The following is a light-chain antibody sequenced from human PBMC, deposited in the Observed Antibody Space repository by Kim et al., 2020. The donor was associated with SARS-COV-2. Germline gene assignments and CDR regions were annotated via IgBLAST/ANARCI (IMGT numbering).Light chain of an antibody. CDR3: QWRSNWNRGRT. Sequence: EIVLTQSPATLSLSPGERATLYCRASQSVSSYLAWYQQKPGQAPRLLIYDASTRATGIPARFSGSGSGTDFTLTISSLEPEDFAVYYCQWRSNWNRGRTFGGGTKVDIK. J-gene: IGKJ4*01. CDR2: DAS. V-gene: IGKV3-11*01. CDR1: QSVSSY.